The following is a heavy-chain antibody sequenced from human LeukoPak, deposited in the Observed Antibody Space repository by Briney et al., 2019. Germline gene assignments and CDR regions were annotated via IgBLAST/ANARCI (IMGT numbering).Heavy chain of an antibody. Sequence: PGGSLRLSGAASGFTFSSYAMSWVRQAPGKGLEWVSAISGSGGSTYYADSVKGRFTISRDNSKNTLYLQMNSLRAEDTAVYYCAKSPRGNPTIFDYWGQGTLVTVSS. CDR1: GFTFSSYA. CDR3: AKSPRGNPTIFDY. CDR2: ISGSGGST. J-gene: IGHJ4*02. D-gene: IGHD1-14*01. V-gene: IGHV3-23*01.